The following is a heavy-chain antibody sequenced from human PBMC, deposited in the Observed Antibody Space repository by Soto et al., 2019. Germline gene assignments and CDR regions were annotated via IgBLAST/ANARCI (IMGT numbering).Heavy chain of an antibody. CDR3: ARDLAKGGGSAGFDY. Sequence: ASVKVSCKASGYPFTGPYIHWVRQAPGQGLEWMGWINPNSGGTKYPQKFQGRVTMTRDTSISTVYMSLTGLKSDDTAVYFCARDLAKGGGSAGFDYWGQGTLVTVSS. J-gene: IGHJ4*02. V-gene: IGHV1-2*02. CDR2: INPNSGGT. CDR1: GYPFTGPY. D-gene: IGHD2-15*01.